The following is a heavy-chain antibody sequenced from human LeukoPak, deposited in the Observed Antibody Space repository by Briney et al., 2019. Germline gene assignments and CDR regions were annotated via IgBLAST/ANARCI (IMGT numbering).Heavy chain of an antibody. CDR2: IIPILGIA. CDR3: ARDPIGSGGYYEGGY. J-gene: IGHJ4*02. V-gene: IGHV1-69*04. CDR1: GGTFSSYA. Sequence: GASVKVSCKASGGTFSSYAISWVRQAPGQGLEWMGRIIPILGIANYAQKFQGRVTITADKSTSTAYMELSSLRSEDTAVYYCARDPIGSGGYYEGGYWGQGTLVTVSS. D-gene: IGHD1-26*01.